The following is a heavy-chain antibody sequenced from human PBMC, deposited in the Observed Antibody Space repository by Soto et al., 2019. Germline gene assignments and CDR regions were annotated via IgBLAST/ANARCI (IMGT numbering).Heavy chain of an antibody. D-gene: IGHD3-10*01. Sequence: QVQLVQSGAEAKKPGSSVKVSCRTSGGSFSTYAISWVRQAPGQGLQWLGGIIPISGTANYAQKFQGRVSITADESTSTAYMELSSLRSEDTAVYYCARGEVYTSGSYDYYGMDVW. V-gene: IGHV1-69*01. CDR3: ARGEVYTSGSYDYYGMDV. J-gene: IGHJ6*01. CDR2: IIPISGTA. CDR1: GGSFSTYA.